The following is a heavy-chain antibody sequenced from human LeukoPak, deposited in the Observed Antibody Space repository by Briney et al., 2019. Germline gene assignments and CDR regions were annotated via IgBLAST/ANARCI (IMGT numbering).Heavy chain of an antibody. Sequence: ASVKVSCKASGYTXTSYYMHWVRQAPGQGLEWMGIINPSGGSTSYAQKFQGRVTMTRDTSTSTVYMELSSLRSEDTAVYYCARVSPAGNWFDPWGQGTLVTVSS. J-gene: IGHJ5*02. D-gene: IGHD6-19*01. CDR3: ARVSPAGNWFDP. V-gene: IGHV1-46*01. CDR1: GYTXTSYY. CDR2: INPSGGST.